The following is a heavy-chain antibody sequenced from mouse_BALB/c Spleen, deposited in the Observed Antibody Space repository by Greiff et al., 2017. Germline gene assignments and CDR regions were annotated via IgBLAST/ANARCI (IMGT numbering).Heavy chain of an antibody. CDR2: IDPANGNT. CDR1: GFNIKDTY. V-gene: IGHV14-3*02. Sequence: VQLQQSGAELVKPGASVKLSCTASGFNIKDTYMHWVKQRPEQGLEWIGRIDPANGNTKYDPKFQGKATITADTSSNTAYLQLSSLTSEDTAVYYCAPYYYGFLWFAYWGQGTLVTVSA. D-gene: IGHD1-1*01. J-gene: IGHJ3*01. CDR3: APYYYGFLWFAY.